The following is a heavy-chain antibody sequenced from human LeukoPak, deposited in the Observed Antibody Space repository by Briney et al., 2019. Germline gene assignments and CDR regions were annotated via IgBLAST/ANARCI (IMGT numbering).Heavy chain of an antibody. CDR1: GFTFSSYS. CDR2: ISSSSSTI. Sequence: PGGSLRLSCAASGFTFSSYSMNWVRQAPGKGLEWVSYISSSSSTIYYADSAKGRFTISRDNAKNSLYLQMNSLRAEDTAAYYCARDQDGFDWGQGTLVTVSS. CDR3: ARDQDGFD. D-gene: IGHD5-24*01. V-gene: IGHV3-48*01. J-gene: IGHJ4*02.